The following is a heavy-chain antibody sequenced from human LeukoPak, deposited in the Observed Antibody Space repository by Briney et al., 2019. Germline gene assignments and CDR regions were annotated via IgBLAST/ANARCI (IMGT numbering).Heavy chain of an antibody. J-gene: IGHJ3*01. Sequence: GASVKVSCKASGGTFSSYAISWVRQAPGQGLEWMGGIIPIFGTANYAQKFQGRVTITADKSTSTAYMELSSLRSEDTAVYYCARDPYYYDSSGYPTWGQGTMVTVSS. CDR3: ARDPYYYDSSGYPT. CDR2: IIPIFGTA. CDR1: GGTFSSYA. D-gene: IGHD3-22*01. V-gene: IGHV1-69*06.